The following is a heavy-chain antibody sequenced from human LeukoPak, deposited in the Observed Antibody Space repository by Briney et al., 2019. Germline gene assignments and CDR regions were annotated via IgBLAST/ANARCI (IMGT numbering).Heavy chain of an antibody. CDR2: ISSSGSTI. CDR1: GFTFSSYE. CDR3: ARVGFLRNFVY. Sequence: GGSLRLSCAASGFTFSSYEMNWVRQAPGKGLEWVSYISSSGSTIYYADSVKGRFTISRDNAKNSLYLQMNSLRAEDTAVYYCARVGFLRNFVYWGQGTLVTVSS. D-gene: IGHD2/OR15-2a*01. V-gene: IGHV3-48*03. J-gene: IGHJ4*02.